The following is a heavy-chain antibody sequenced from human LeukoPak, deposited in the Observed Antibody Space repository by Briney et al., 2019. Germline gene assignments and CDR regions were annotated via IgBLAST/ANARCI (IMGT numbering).Heavy chain of an antibody. D-gene: IGHD3-22*01. CDR2: IDYSGNT. V-gene: IGHV4-39*07. J-gene: IGHJ4*02. CDR1: GGSIRSSNYC. Sequence: PSETLSLTCTVSGGSIRSSNYCWGWIRQPPGKGLEWIGSIDYSGNTNYNPSLKSRVTISVDMSKNQFSLKLSSVTAADTAVYYCARDRYYYDSSGYYYFDYWGQGTLVTVSS. CDR3: ARDRYYYDSSGYYYFDY.